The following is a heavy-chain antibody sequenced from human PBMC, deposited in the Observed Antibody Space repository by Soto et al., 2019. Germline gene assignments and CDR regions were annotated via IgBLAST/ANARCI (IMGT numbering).Heavy chain of an antibody. CDR3: ARASSWSFDS. D-gene: IGHD6-13*01. V-gene: IGHV3-48*02. Sequence: GGSLRLSCAASGFSFGSYTMNWVRQTPGKGLEWISFISTSSSAIRYADSVKGRFSISRDNARNSLYLQMNSLRDEDAAVYYCARASSWSFDSWGQGALVTVSS. CDR1: GFSFGSYT. CDR2: ISTSSSAI. J-gene: IGHJ4*02.